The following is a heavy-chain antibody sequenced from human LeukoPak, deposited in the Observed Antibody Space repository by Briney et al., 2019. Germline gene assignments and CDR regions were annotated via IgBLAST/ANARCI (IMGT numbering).Heavy chain of an antibody. Sequence: GGTLRLSCAASGFTFSHHGMNWVRQAPGKGLEWVSGISWNSGSIGYADSVKGRFTISRDNAKNSLYLQMNSLRAEDMALYYCAKGSLPFGVVTSHAFDIWGQGTMVTVSS. CDR3: AKGSLPFGVVTSHAFDI. CDR1: GFTFSHHG. J-gene: IGHJ3*02. CDR2: ISWNSGSI. D-gene: IGHD3-3*01. V-gene: IGHV3-9*03.